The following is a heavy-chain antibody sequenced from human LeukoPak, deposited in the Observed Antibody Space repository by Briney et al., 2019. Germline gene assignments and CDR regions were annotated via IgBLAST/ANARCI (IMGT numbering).Heavy chain of an antibody. CDR1: GGSISSGGFS. D-gene: IGHD3/OR15-3a*01. Sequence: SETLSLTCAVSGGSISSGGFSWSWIRQPPGKGLEWIGFIYHYGSTYYNPSLKSRVTISVDKSKMQFSLQLSSVTAADTAVYYCARDWTRDYGMDVWGQGTTVTVSS. V-gene: IGHV4-30-2*01. CDR2: IYHYGST. CDR3: ARDWTRDYGMDV. J-gene: IGHJ6*02.